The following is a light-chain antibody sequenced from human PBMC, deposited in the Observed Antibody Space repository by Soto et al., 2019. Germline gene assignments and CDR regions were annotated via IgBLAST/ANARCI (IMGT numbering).Light chain of an antibody. CDR2: GNY. CDR1: SSNIGSNY. J-gene: IGLJ1*01. V-gene: IGLV1-47*02. CDR3: AAWDDSLSGSFV. Sequence: QSVLTQPPSASGTPGQMVTISCSGSSSNIGSNYVYWYQQLPGTAPKLLIYGNYQRPSGVPDRFSGSKSGTSATLAISGLRSEDEADYFCAAWDDSLSGSFVFATGTKVTVL.